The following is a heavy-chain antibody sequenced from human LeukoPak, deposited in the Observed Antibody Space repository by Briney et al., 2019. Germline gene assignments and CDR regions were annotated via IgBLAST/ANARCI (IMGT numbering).Heavy chain of an antibody. CDR2: INSNGGST. V-gene: IGHV3-23*01. CDR3: AKTMAAIRYFDY. D-gene: IGHD2-21*02. Sequence: GGSLRLSCTTSGFTFGTSTMTWVRQAPGKGLEWVSTINSNGGSTYYASSVKGRFTISRDNSRNTLYLRMSSLRAEDTAVYYCAKTMAAIRYFDYWGQGTLVTVSS. CDR1: GFTFGTST. J-gene: IGHJ4*02.